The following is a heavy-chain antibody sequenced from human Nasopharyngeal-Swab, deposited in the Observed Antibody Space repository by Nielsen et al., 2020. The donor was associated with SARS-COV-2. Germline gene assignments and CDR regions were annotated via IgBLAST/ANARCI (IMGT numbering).Heavy chain of an antibody. CDR2: FNAANGDT. V-gene: IGHV1-3*01. J-gene: IGHJ6*02. Sequence: ASVKVSCKASGYTFTSHAMHWVRQAPGQRLEWLGWFNAANGDTKYSQKIQGRVTITRDTSASTAYMELSSLRSEDTAVYYCARDPRGLSSPSGMDVWGQGTTVTVSS. D-gene: IGHD3-16*02. CDR3: ARDPRGLSSPSGMDV. CDR1: GYTFTSHA.